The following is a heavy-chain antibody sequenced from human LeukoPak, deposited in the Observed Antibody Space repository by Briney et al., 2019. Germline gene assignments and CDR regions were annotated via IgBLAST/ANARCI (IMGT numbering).Heavy chain of an antibody. D-gene: IGHD1-1*01. Sequence: SQTLSLTCAVSGGSISSGDYPWSWIRQPPGKGLEWIGHIYDSGSTYYNPSLKSRLTISVDTSKTQFSLKLSSVTAADTAVYYCARFGRRHQLAENWLDPWGQGTLVTVSS. J-gene: IGHJ5*02. CDR1: GGSISSGDYP. V-gene: IGHV4-30-4*07. CDR3: ARFGRRHQLAENWLDP. CDR2: IYDSGST.